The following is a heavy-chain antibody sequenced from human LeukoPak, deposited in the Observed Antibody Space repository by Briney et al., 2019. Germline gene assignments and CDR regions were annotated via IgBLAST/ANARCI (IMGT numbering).Heavy chain of an antibody. CDR1: GGSISSYY. CDR3: ARGPAMVTRYYYYGMDV. J-gene: IGHJ6*02. Sequence: SETLSLTCTVSGGSISSYYWSWIRQPPGKGLEWIGYIYYSGSTNYNPSLKSRVTISVDTSKNQFSLKLSSVTAADTAVYYCARGPAMVTRYYYYGMDVWGQGTTVTVSS. V-gene: IGHV4-59*01. D-gene: IGHD5-18*01. CDR2: IYYSGST.